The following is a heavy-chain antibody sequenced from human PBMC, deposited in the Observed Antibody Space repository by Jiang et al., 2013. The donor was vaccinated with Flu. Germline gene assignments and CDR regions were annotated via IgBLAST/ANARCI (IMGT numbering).Heavy chain of an antibody. Sequence: SQTLSLTCAISGDSVSSNSAAWNWIRQSPSRGLEWLGRTYYRSKWYNDYAVSVKSRITINPDTSKNQFSLQLNSVTPEDTAVYYCARGACCGSSSSKLAYYGMDVWGQGTTVTVSS. J-gene: IGHJ6*02. CDR3: ARGACCGSSSSKLAYYGMDV. CDR2: TYYRSKWYN. CDR1: GDSVSSNSAA. D-gene: IGHD6-6*01. V-gene: IGHV6-1*01.